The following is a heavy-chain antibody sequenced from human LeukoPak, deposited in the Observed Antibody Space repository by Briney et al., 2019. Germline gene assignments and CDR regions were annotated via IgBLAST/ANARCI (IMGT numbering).Heavy chain of an antibody. CDR2: IRGGGSDT. CDR3: AKDRSGTKNMYQGDFDD. CDR1: GLTFTNYG. D-gene: IGHD2-8*01. J-gene: IGHJ4*02. V-gene: IGHV3-23*01. Sequence: GGSLRLSCAASGLTFTNYGMRWVRQAPGKGLEWVACIRGGGSDTYYVDSVKGRFTISRDNSKHPLYLQMNSLRAEDPAARLCAKDRSGTKNMYQGDFDDGREGPLVT.